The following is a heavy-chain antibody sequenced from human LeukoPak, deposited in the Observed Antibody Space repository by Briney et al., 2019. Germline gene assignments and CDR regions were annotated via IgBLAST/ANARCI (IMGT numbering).Heavy chain of an antibody. J-gene: IGHJ5*02. CDR1: GGSISSGSYY. CDR2: IYTSGST. Sequence: SETLSLTCTVSGGSISSGSYYWSWIRQPAGKGLEWIGRIYTSGSTNYNPSLKSRVTISVDTSKNQFSLKLSSVTAADTAVYYCARGLGVWGGRLYNWFDPWGQGTLVTVSS. D-gene: IGHD3-16*01. CDR3: ARGLGVWGGRLYNWFDP. V-gene: IGHV4-61*02.